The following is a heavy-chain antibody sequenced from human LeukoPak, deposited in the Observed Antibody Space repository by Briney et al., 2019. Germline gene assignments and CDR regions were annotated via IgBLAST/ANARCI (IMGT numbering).Heavy chain of an antibody. CDR3: AKDQAYSGYDSGY. CDR2: ISYDGSIK. Sequence: RGSLRLSCAASGFTFSSYGMHWVRQGPGKGLERVADISYDGSIKYYADSVKGRFTISRDNSKNPLYPQMNSLGAEAPAVYYCAKDQAYSGYDSGYWGQGTLVTVSS. CDR1: GFTFSSYG. V-gene: IGHV3-30*18. J-gene: IGHJ4*02. D-gene: IGHD5-12*01.